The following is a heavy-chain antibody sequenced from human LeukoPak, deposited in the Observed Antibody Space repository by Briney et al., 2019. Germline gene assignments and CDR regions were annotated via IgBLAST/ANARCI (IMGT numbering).Heavy chain of an antibody. D-gene: IGHD1-1*01. CDR3: AKESNFAFDN. CDR2: INPDGTAA. J-gene: IGHJ4*02. Sequence: PGGSLRLFCAASGFSFSNFWMHWVRQAPGMGLVWVSQINPDGTAALYADSVKGRFTISRDNAKSTLYLQMNTLRADDTAVYYCAKESNFAFDNWGQGILVTVSS. V-gene: IGHV3-74*01. CDR1: GFSFSNFW.